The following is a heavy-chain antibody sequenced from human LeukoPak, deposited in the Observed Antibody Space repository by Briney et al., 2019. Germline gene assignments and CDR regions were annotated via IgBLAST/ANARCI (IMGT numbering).Heavy chain of an antibody. D-gene: IGHD3-10*01. CDR1: GFTFRNYW. CDR2: INIDGST. J-gene: IGHJ5*02. Sequence: GGSLRLSCAASGFTFRNYWMHWVRQAPGKGLVWVSRINIDGSTRYADSVEGRFTISRDNAKNTLYLQMNSLRAEDTAVYYCARAGGSGWFDPWGQEPWSPSPQ. CDR3: ARAGGSGWFDP. V-gene: IGHV3-74*01.